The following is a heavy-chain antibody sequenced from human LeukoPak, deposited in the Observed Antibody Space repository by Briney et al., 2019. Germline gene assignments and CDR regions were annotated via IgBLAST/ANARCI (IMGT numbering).Heavy chain of an antibody. V-gene: IGHV3-48*03. CDR1: GFTFSSYE. CDR2: ISSSGSTI. D-gene: IGHD4-23*01. Sequence: GGSLRLPCAASGFTFSSYEMNWVRQAPGKGLEWVSYISSSGSTIYYADSVKGRFTISRDNAKNSLYLQMNSLRAEDTAVYYCARAMVVTPGPDYWGQGTLVTVSS. CDR3: ARAMVVTPGPDY. J-gene: IGHJ4*02.